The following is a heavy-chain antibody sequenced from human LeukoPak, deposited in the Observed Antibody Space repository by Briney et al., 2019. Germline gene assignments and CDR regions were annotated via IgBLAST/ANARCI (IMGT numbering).Heavy chain of an antibody. V-gene: IGHV3-48*03. D-gene: IGHD4-17*01. Sequence: GGALRLSCAAAGFTFSNYEMNWVRHTLGRGLALLSYISSSGLTMYYAGSVKGQFTITRDNAKNSLYMQKNSLRAEDTAVYYCARRTTGDDYWGQGTLVTDSS. CDR1: GFTFSNYE. CDR2: ISSSGLTM. CDR3: ARRTTGDDY. J-gene: IGHJ4*02.